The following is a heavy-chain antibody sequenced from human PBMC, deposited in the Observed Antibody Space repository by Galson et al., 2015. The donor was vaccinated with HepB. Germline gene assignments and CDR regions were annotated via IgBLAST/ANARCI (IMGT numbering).Heavy chain of an antibody. Sequence: YYMHWIRQPPGKGLEWIGSIYYSGSTYYNPSLKSRVTMSVDTSKNQFSLKLSSVTAADMAVYYCARHLRGYCSSPSCHSDYWGQGTLVTVSS. J-gene: IGHJ4*02. CDR1: YY. D-gene: IGHD2-2*01. CDR2: IYYSGST. V-gene: IGHV4-39*01. CDR3: ARHLRGYCSSPSCHSDY.